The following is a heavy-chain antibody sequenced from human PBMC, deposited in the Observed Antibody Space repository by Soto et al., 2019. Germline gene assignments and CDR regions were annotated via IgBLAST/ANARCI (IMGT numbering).Heavy chain of an antibody. Sequence: EVQLLESGGGLVQPGGSLRLSCAASGFTFSSYAMSWVRQAPGKGLEWVSAISGSGGSTYYADSVKGRFTISRDHSRETLYLQRNGLRAEDKAVYYCAKYVWGIAVFGGMDVWGQGTAVTVSS. D-gene: IGHD3-9*01. CDR2: ISGSGGST. CDR3: AKYVWGIAVFGGMDV. V-gene: IGHV3-23*01. J-gene: IGHJ6*01. CDR1: GFTFSSYA.